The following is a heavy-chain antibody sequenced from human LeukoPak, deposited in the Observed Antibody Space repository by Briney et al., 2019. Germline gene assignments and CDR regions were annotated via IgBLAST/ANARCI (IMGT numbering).Heavy chain of an antibody. CDR2: IYHNGST. Sequence: SETLSLTCTVSGGSISSGDYYWSWIRQPPGKGLEWIGYIYHNGSTYYNPSLKSRVTISVDRSKNQFSLKLSSVTAADTAVYYCARAALVGASWARAFDIWGQGTMVTVSS. D-gene: IGHD1-26*01. V-gene: IGHV4-30-2*01. J-gene: IGHJ3*02. CDR3: ARAALVGASWARAFDI. CDR1: GGSISSGDYY.